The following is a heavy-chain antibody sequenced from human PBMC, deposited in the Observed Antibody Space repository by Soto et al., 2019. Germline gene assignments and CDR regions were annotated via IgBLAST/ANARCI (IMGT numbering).Heavy chain of an antibody. Sequence: SETLSLTCTVSGGSISSSSYYWGWIRQTPGKGLEWIGSIYYSGSTYYNPSLKSRVTISVDTSKSQFSLKLSSVTAADTAVYYCARPIFLEWLLDYYYYYGMDVWGQGTTVTVSS. V-gene: IGHV4-39*01. J-gene: IGHJ6*02. D-gene: IGHD3-3*01. CDR3: ARPIFLEWLLDYYYYYGMDV. CDR2: IYYSGST. CDR1: GGSISSSSYY.